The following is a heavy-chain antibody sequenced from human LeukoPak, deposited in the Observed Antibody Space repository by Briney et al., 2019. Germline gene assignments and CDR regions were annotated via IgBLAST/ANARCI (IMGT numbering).Heavy chain of an antibody. CDR2: INPSGGST. CDR1: GYTFTNYY. Sequence: GASVKGSCKASGYTFTNYYIHWVRQAPGQGLEWMGIINPSGGSTTYAQKFQGRVTMTRDTSTRTVYMELRSLRSEDTAVYYCARSPHGSSLNWFDPWGQGSLATVSS. J-gene: IGHJ5*02. D-gene: IGHD6-13*01. CDR3: ARSPHGSSLNWFDP. V-gene: IGHV1-46*01.